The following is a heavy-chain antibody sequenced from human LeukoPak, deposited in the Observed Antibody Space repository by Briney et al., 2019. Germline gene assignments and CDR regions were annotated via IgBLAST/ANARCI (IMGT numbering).Heavy chain of an antibody. CDR1: GFSFSIYF. CDR2: ISRTSEYI. V-gene: IGHV3-21*01. D-gene: IGHD3-16*01. CDR3: AGGGDFDY. J-gene: IGHJ4*02. Sequence: GGSLRLSCAASGFSFSIYFMNWVREAPGKGLEWVSSISRTSEYIHYADSVRGRFAISRDNAKNSVYLQMNSLRAEDTAVYFCAGGGDFDYWGQGILVTVSA.